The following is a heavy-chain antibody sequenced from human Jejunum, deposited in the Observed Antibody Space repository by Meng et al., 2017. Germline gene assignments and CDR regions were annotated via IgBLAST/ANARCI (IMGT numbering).Heavy chain of an antibody. CDR1: GFTFSNVW. J-gene: IGHJ4*02. CDR3: TTYAARPSPPGRTTFDY. D-gene: IGHD1-14*01. CDR2: IKSKADGGTT. Sequence: GGSLRLSCAASGFTFSNVWMYWVRQAPGKGLECVGRIKSKADGGTTDYAAPVKGRFTISRDDSKNTLFLQMNSLQTEDTAVYYCTTYAARPSPPGRTTFDYWGQGTLVTVSS. V-gene: IGHV3-15*01.